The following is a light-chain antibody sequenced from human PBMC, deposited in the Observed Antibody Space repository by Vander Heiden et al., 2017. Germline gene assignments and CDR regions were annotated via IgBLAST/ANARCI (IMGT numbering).Light chain of an antibody. CDR1: VMDVGGYNY. Sequence: QSALTQPLSASGSPGQAVTISCAGAVMDVGGYNYVSWNQQHPGKAPRLMIHEVSRRPSGVPDRFSGSKSANTASLTVAGLQAEDEADYYCCSYAGNNFYVFGTGTKVTVL. CDR3: CSYAGNNFYV. V-gene: IGLV2-8*01. CDR2: EVS. J-gene: IGLJ1*01.